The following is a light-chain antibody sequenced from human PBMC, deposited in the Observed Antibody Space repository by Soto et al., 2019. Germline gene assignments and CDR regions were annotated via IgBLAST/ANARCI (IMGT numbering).Light chain of an antibody. Sequence: DIQLTQSPSSLSASVGDRVTITCQARQGIGKDLNWYQHKPGKAPKFLMYEASNLETGVPSRFSGSGSQTDFTFTITSLQPEDIATYYCQQDYYLPCTFGQGTKLQI. CDR2: EAS. J-gene: IGKJ2*01. CDR3: QQDYYLPCT. V-gene: IGKV1-33*01. CDR1: QGIGKD.